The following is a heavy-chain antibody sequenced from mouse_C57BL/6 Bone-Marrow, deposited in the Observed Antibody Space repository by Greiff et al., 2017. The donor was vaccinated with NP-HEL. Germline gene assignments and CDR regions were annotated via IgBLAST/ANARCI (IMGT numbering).Heavy chain of an antibody. D-gene: IGHD2-1*01. Sequence: QVHVKQPGTELVKPGASVKLSCKASGYTFTSYWMHWVKQRPGQGLEWIGNINPSNGGTNYNEKFKSKATLTVDKSSSTAYMQLSSLTSEDSAVYYCARGRAIYYGNYGFDYWGQGTTLTVSS. CDR3: ARGRAIYYGNYGFDY. CDR2: INPSNGGT. J-gene: IGHJ2*01. CDR1: GYTFTSYW. V-gene: IGHV1-53*01.